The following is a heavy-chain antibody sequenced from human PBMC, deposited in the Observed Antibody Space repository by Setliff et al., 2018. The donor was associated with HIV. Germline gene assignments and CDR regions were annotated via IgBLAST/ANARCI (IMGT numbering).Heavy chain of an antibody. V-gene: IGHV4-4*02. CDR3: ARGTKFVWGRWFDP. D-gene: IGHD3-16*01. Sequence: SETLSLTCTVSGGSISDNHWWTWVRQPPGKGLEWIGEIYHGGTTKYNPSLKSRVTISVDTSKNQFSLRLSSVTAADTAVYYCARGTKFVWGRWFDPWGQGTLVTVSS. CDR2: IYHGGTT. J-gene: IGHJ5*02. CDR1: GGSISDNHW.